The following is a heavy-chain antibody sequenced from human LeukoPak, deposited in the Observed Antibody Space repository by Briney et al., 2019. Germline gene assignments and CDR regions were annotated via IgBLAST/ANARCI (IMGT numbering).Heavy chain of an antibody. CDR2: IYPRGST. Sequence: SETLSLTCAVSGGPISSGSYSWSWIRQPPGKGLEWIGYIYPRGSTYYNPSLKSRVILSLDKSANQFSLNLSSVTAADTAVYYCARFSPRAMGNYLDFWGQGTLVTVSS. D-gene: IGHD7-27*01. CDR3: ARFSPRAMGNYLDF. J-gene: IGHJ4*02. CDR1: GGPISSGSYS. V-gene: IGHV4-30-2*01.